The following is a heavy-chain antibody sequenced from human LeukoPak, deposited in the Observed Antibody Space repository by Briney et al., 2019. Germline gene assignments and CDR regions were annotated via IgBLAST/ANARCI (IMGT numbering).Heavy chain of an antibody. Sequence: PSETLSLTCTVSGGSISDNYWSWIRQPPGKGLEWVGYAYYSGHTNYNSSLKSRVTMSLDTSKSQFSLRLSSVTAADTAVYFCARHPFATPFDYWGPGTLVTVSS. J-gene: IGHJ4*02. CDR3: ARHPFATPFDY. D-gene: IGHD2-15*01. CDR2: AYYSGHT. CDR1: GGSISDNY. V-gene: IGHV4-59*08.